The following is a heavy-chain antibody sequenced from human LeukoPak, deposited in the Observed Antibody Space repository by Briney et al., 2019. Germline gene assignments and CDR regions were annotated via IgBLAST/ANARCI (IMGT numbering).Heavy chain of an antibody. CDR1: VGSFSDHY. CDR3: AREGSAGDSEPTGAFDI. D-gene: IGHD4-17*01. J-gene: IGHJ3*02. V-gene: IGHV4-34*01. Sequence: SETLSLSCAVYVGSFSDHYWNWIRQPPGKGPEWIGEINHSGSTKYNPSLKSRVTISVDTSKNQFSLKVTSVTDADTAVYYCAREGSAGDSEPTGAFDIWGQGTMVTVPS. CDR2: INHSGST.